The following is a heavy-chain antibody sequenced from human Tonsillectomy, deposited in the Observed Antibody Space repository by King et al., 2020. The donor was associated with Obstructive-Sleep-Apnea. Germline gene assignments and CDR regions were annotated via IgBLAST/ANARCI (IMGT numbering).Heavy chain of an antibody. CDR2: ISNSGSKI. CDR3: ARVPARGPNYFFYGLDV. CDR1: GFMFSDNY. V-gene: IGHV3-11*01. J-gene: IGHJ6*02. Sequence: VQLVESGGGLVKPGGSLRLSCATSGFMFSDNYMSWIRQAPGKGLEWVSYISNSGSKIYYADSVWGRFTISRDNAKKSLYLQMNNLRAEDTAVYYCARVPARGPNYFFYGLDVWGQGTTVTVS. D-gene: IGHD2-8*01.